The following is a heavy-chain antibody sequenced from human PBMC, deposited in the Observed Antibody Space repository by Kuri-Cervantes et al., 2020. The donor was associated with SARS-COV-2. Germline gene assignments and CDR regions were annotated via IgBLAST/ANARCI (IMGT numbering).Heavy chain of an antibody. CDR2: ISGSGGST. CDR1: GFTFSSYA. V-gene: IGHV3-23*01. J-gene: IGHJ4*02. D-gene: IGHD6-19*01. CDR3: ARGLLRHIAVAGSSPTDFDY. Sequence: GESLKISCAASGFTFSSYAMSWVRQAPGKGLEWVSAISGSGGSTYYADSVKGRFTISRGNSKNTLYLQMNSLRPEDTAVYYCARGLLRHIAVAGSSPTDFDYWGQGTLVTVSS.